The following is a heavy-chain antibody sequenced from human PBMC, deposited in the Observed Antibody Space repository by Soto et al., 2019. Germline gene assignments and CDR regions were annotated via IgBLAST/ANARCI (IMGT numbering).Heavy chain of an antibody. Sequence: GGSLRLSCAASGFTFDDYGMSWVRQAPGKGLEWVSGINWNGGSTGYADSVKGRFTISRDNAKNSLYLQMNSLRAEDTALYYCARGVYFGSGSYWFDPWGQGTLVTVSS. D-gene: IGHD3-10*01. CDR3: ARGVYFGSGSYWFDP. CDR2: INWNGGST. V-gene: IGHV3-20*04. J-gene: IGHJ5*02. CDR1: GFTFDDYG.